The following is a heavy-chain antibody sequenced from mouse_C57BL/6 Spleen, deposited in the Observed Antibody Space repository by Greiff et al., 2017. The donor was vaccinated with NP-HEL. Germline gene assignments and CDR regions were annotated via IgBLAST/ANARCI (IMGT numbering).Heavy chain of an antibody. CDR3: ARAHYYGSQGMDY. D-gene: IGHD1-1*01. CDR2: IDPSDSYT. J-gene: IGHJ4*01. Sequence: QVQLQQPGAELVRPGTSVKLSCKASGYTFTSYWMHWVKQRPGQGLEWIGVIDPSDSYTNYNQKFKGKATLTVDTSSSTAYMQLSSLTSEDSAVYYCARAHYYGSQGMDYWGQGTSVTVSS. CDR1: GYTFTSYW. V-gene: IGHV1-59*01.